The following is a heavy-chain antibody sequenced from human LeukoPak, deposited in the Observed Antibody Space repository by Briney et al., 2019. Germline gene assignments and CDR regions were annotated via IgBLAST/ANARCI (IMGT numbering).Heavy chain of an antibody. V-gene: IGHV3-66*01. D-gene: IGHD2/OR15-2a*01. CDR2: IYSGGST. CDR3: VSFYETY. J-gene: IGHJ4*02. Sequence: QPGGSLRLSCAASGFTFSSYWMSWVRQAPGKGLEWVSVIYSGGSTYYADSVKGRFTISRDNSKNTLYLQMNSLRAEDTAVYYCVSFYETYWGRGTLVTVSS. CDR1: GFTFSSYW.